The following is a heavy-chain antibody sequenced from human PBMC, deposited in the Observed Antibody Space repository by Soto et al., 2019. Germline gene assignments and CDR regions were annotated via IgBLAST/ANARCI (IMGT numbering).Heavy chain of an antibody. CDR2: MNPNSGNR. Sequence: QVQLVQSGAEVKKPGASVKVSCKASGYTFTSYDINWVRQATGQGLEWMGWMNPNSGNRGYAQKFQGRVTMTRNTSISTAYMELSTLRSEDTAVYYCARERTSSWRFDYWGQGTLVTVSS. CDR1: GYTFTSYD. V-gene: IGHV1-8*01. CDR3: ARERTSSWRFDY. J-gene: IGHJ4*02. D-gene: IGHD6-13*01.